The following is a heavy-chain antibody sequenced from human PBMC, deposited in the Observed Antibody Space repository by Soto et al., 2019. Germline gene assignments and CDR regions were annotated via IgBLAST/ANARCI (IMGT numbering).Heavy chain of an antibody. Sequence: GASVKVSCKASGGTFSSYAISWVRQAPGQGLEWMGGIIPIFSTANYAQKFQGRVTITADESTSTAYMELSSLRSEDTAVYYCARDTLNNGIFDYWGQGTLVTVSS. CDR3: ARDTLNNGIFDY. J-gene: IGHJ4*02. V-gene: IGHV1-69*13. CDR2: IIPIFSTA. D-gene: IGHD1-1*01. CDR1: GGTFSSYA.